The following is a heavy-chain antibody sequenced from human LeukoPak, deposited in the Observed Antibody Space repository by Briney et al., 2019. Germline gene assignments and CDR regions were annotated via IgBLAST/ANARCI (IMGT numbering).Heavy chain of an antibody. CDR1: GYTFISYG. V-gene: IGHV1-18*01. J-gene: IGHJ4*02. CDR3: ARGAQQWLPPTYFDS. Sequence: ASVKVSCKASGYTFISYGISWLRQAPGQGPEWMGWISPYNGNTDYAQNLQGRVTMTSDTSTSTAYMELRSLRSDDTAVYYCARGAQQWLPPTYFDSGGQGTLVTVSS. D-gene: IGHD6-19*01. CDR2: ISPYNGNT.